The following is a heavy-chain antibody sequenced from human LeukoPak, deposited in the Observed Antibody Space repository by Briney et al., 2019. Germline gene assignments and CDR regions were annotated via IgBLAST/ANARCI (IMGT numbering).Heavy chain of an antibody. J-gene: IGHJ1*01. CDR2: VSTYNGDT. CDR3: ARAESMALYFLY. Sequence: ASVKVSCKASGYTCTDFGFIWVRQAPGQGLEWMGWVSTYNGDTDYAKKFQDRVTMTTESSTQTTFMELRNPRSDDTAVYYCARAESMALYFLYWRQGTLVSVSS. D-gene: IGHD1-14*01. CDR1: GYTCTDFG. V-gene: IGHV1-18*01.